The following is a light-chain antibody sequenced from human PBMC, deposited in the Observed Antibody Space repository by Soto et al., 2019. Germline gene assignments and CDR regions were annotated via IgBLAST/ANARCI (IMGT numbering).Light chain of an antibody. CDR3: QQSYSTPQT. J-gene: IGKJ1*01. CDR1: QSISSY. Sequence: DIQMTQSPSSLSASVGDRVTITCRASQSISSYLNWYQQKPGKAPKLLIYAASSLQSGVPSRFSSSGSGTDFTLTISSLQPEDFATYYCQQSYSTPQTFGKGTKVDIK. CDR2: AAS. V-gene: IGKV1-39*01.